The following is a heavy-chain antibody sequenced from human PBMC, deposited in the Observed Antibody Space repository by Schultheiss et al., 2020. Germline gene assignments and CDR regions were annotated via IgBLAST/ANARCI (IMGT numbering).Heavy chain of an antibody. Sequence: LVTVSGKASGGTFSSYTISWVRQAPGQGLEWMGRIIPILGIANYAQKFQGRVTITADKSTSTAYMELSSLRSEDTAVYYCARGVGNSNYYYYYYRDVWGRGTTVTVSS. CDR1: GGTFSSYT. V-gene: IGHV1-69*02. D-gene: IGHD4-23*01. CDR2: IIPILGIA. CDR3: ARGVGNSNYYYYYYRDV. J-gene: IGHJ6*03.